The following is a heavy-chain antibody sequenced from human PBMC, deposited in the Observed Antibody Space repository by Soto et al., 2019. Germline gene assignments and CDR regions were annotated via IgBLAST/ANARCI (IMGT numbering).Heavy chain of an antibody. J-gene: IGHJ4*02. Sequence: QVQLVQSGAEVKKPGSSVKVSCKASGGTFGSYAFSWVRQAPGQGLEWMGGIIPVSGAAHYAQKFQGRVTITAVESTSTAYMELSSLSYQDTAVYYSAKALGCRSTSCTLDYWGQGTRVIVTS. V-gene: IGHV1-69*01. D-gene: IGHD2-2*01. CDR3: AKALGCRSTSCTLDY. CDR1: GGTFGSYA. CDR2: IIPVSGAA.